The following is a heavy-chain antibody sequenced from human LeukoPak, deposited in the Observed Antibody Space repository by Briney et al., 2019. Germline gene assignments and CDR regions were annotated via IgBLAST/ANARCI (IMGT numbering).Heavy chain of an antibody. CDR3: AKDPGGAVAETYHGIDV. CDR2: VKSKTDGETT. CDR1: GFTFSNAW. J-gene: IGHJ6*02. Sequence: GGSLRLSCAASGFTFSNAWMSWVRQAPGKGLEWVGRVKSKTDGETTDYAAPVKGRFTISRDDSKNTLYLQMNSLRAEDTAVYYCAKDPGGAVAETYHGIDVWGQGTTVTVSS. D-gene: IGHD6-19*01. V-gene: IGHV3-15*01.